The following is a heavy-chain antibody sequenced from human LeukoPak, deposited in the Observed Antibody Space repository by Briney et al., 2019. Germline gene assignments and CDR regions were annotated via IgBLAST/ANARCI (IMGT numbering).Heavy chain of an antibody. D-gene: IGHD5-24*01. CDR1: GGSFSGYY. J-gene: IGHJ4*02. Sequence: SETLSLTCAVYGGSFSGYYWSWIRQPPGKGLEWIGEINHSGSTNYNPSLKSRVTISVDTSKNQFSLKLSSVTAADTAVYYCARGRVGYSGDWGQGTPVTVSS. V-gene: IGHV4-34*01. CDR2: INHSGST. CDR3: ARGRVGYSGD.